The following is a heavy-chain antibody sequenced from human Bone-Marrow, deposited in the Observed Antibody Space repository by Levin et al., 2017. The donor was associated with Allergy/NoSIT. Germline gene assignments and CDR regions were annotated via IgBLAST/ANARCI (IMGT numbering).Heavy chain of an antibody. D-gene: IGHD4/OR15-4a*01. CDR3: VAGGWCGD. CDR1: GFTFSTYL. V-gene: IGHV3-7*01. Sequence: QAGGSLRLSCAASGFTFSTYLMTWVRQAPGKGLEWVANIKQDGSEKYYVDSVEGRFTISRDNAKNSLYLQMNSLRVEDTAIYFCVAGGWCGDWGQGTLVTVSS. J-gene: IGHJ1*01. CDR2: IKQDGSEK.